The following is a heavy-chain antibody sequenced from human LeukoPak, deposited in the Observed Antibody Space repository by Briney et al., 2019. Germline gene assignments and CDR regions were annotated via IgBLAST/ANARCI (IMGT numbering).Heavy chain of an antibody. CDR1: GGSFSAYY. CDR3: VRAVAAHGDY. Sequence: SETLSLTCAVQGGSFSAYYWSWLRQPPGKGLEWIGEVSHSGSINYNPSLKSRLTISEDSSKNQVSLNLSSMTDADTAVYYCVRAVAAHGDYWGQGTLVTVSS. V-gene: IGHV4-34*01. D-gene: IGHD6-19*01. J-gene: IGHJ4*02. CDR2: VSHSGSI.